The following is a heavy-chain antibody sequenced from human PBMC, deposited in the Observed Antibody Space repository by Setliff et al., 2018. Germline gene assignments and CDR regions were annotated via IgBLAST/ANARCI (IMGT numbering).Heavy chain of an antibody. CDR1: GFTFSTHS. V-gene: IGHV3-21*01. CDR2: ISISSTYI. J-gene: IGHJ3*02. D-gene: IGHD6-13*01. CDR3: ASAGHSGSWFPFDAFHI. Sequence: GESLRLSCAASGFTFSTHSMNWVRQAPGKGLEWVSSISISSTYIYYADSMKGRFTISRDNAKNSLYLQMNSLRAEDTAVYYCASAGHSGSWFPFDAFHIWGQGTVVTVSS.